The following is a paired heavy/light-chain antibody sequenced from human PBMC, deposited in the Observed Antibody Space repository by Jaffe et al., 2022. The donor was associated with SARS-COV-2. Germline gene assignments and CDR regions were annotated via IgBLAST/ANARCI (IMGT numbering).Heavy chain of an antibody. CDR1: GFTFNSHA. CDR3: AKFVVAAIDGHFDY. Sequence: EVQLLESGGGLVQPGGSLRLSCAASGFTFNSHAMSWVRQAAGKGLEWVSVISGSGDKTYYADSVKGRFSISRDNSKNTLYLQMNSLRAEDTAIYYCAKFVVAAIDGHFDYWGQGTLVTVSS. J-gene: IGHJ4*02. CDR2: ISGSGDKT. V-gene: IGHV3-23*01. D-gene: IGHD5-12*01.
Light chain of an antibody. V-gene: IGKV1-5*03. CDR2: KAS. Sequence: DIQMTQSPSTLSASVGDRVTITCRASQSIRTWLAWYQQKPGKAPKLLIYKASSLESGVPSRFSGSGSGTEFTLTISSLQPDDFATYYCKQYNHYWTFGQGTKVEIK. CDR1: QSIRTW. CDR3: KQYNHYWT. J-gene: IGKJ1*01.